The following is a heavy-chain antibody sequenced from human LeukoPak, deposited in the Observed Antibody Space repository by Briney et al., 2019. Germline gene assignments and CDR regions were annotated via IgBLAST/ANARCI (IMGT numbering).Heavy chain of an antibody. V-gene: IGHV4-34*01. CDR1: GGSLSGYY. J-gene: IGHJ4*02. D-gene: IGHD2-15*01. CDR2: TNHSGTT. CDR3: ARGRWRIPFDY. Sequence: SETLSLTCAVYGGSLSGYYWSWIRQPPGNGLEWIGETNHSGTTNYNPSLKSRVTISVDTSKNQFSLKLSSVTAADTAVYYCARGRWRIPFDYWGQGTLVTVSS.